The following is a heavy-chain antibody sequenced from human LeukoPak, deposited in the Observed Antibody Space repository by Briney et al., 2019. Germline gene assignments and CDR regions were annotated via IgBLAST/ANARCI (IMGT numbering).Heavy chain of an antibody. CDR3: ARAEVPGANWFDP. V-gene: IGHV1-2*02. Sequence: ASVKVSCKASGYTFTDYSMHWVRQAPGQGLEWMGWINPNSGGTNYAQKFQGRVTMTRDTSITTAYMELSSLRSDDTAVYYCARAEVPGANWFDPWGQGTLVTVSS. J-gene: IGHJ5*02. D-gene: IGHD2-2*01. CDR2: INPNSGGT. CDR1: GYTFTDYS.